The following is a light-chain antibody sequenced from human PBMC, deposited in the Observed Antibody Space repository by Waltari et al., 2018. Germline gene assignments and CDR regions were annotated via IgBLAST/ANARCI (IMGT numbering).Light chain of an antibody. Sequence: QSALTQPASVSGSPGQSITISCTGTSSDVGDYNYVSWYQQHPGKAPKLMIYDVSNRPSGVSNRFSGSKSDNTASLTISGLQAEDEADYYCSSYTSSSPYVFGTGTKVTVL. CDR2: DVS. CDR3: SSYTSSSPYV. J-gene: IGLJ1*01. V-gene: IGLV2-14*03. CDR1: SSDVGDYNY.